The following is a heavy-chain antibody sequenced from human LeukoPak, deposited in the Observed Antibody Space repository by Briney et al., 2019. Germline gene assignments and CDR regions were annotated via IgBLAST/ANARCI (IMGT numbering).Heavy chain of an antibody. Sequence: SDTLSLTCAVSGDSISCCYWTWIRQSAEKGLEWIGRVFISGSTDYNPSLQGRVTMSVDRSKSQFSLRLSSVTAADTAVYYRVRQGYNYGAFNAWGQGTLVTVSS. J-gene: IGHJ4*02. CDR2: VFISGST. CDR1: GDSISCCY. V-gene: IGHV4-4*07. D-gene: IGHD5-18*01. CDR3: VRQGYNYGAFNA.